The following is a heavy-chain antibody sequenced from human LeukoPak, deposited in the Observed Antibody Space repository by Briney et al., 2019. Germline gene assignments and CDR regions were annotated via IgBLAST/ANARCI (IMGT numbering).Heavy chain of an antibody. Sequence: ASETLSLTCTVSGDSITSYYWSWIRQSAEKGLEWIGRIYTTGTTNYNPSLKGRVTVSVETSKNQFFLKLRSVTAADTAVYYCARGVGASNFDSWGQGVQVTVSS. CDR2: IYTTGTT. CDR3: ARGVGASNFDS. D-gene: IGHD1-26*01. CDR1: GDSITSYY. J-gene: IGHJ4*02. V-gene: IGHV4-4*07.